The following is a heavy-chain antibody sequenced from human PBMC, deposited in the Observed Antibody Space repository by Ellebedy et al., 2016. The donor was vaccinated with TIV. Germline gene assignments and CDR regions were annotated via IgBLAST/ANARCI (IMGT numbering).Heavy chain of an antibody. D-gene: IGHD3-10*01. J-gene: IGHJ6*02. CDR1: GFTFSSYA. CDR3: ARALDAMVRGFWSMSPNYYYGMDV. CDR2: ISYDGSNK. V-gene: IGHV3-30*04. Sequence: GGSLRLXXAASGFTFSSYAMHWVRQAPGKGLEWVAVISYDGSNKYYADSVKGRFTISRDNAKNSLYLQMNSLRAEDTAVYYCARALDAMVRGFWSMSPNYYYGMDVWGQGTTVTVSS.